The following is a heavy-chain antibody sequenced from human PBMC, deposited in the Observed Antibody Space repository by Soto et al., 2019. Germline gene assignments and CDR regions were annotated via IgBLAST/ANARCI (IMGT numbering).Heavy chain of an antibody. J-gene: IGHJ5*02. CDR1: GAYVTTYY. D-gene: IGHD6-13*01. V-gene: IGHV4-59*02. CDR2: ISNSGNT. Sequence: SETLSLTCNVSGAYVTTYYWSWIRQSPGKGLEWIGYISNSGNTNYNPSLKSRVTISLDTSKNHFSLKMRSVTAADTAVYYCARRGSTWYSWLDPWGQGTLVTVYS. CDR3: ARRGSTWYSWLDP.